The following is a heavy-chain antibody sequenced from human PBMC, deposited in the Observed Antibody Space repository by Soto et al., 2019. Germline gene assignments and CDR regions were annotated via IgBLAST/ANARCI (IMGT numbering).Heavy chain of an antibody. CDR1: GFTFSTYA. D-gene: IGHD2-21*02. Sequence: GSLRLSCAASGFTFSTYAMSWVRQAPGKGLEWVSAISDSGDSTYYADSVKGRYTISRDNSKNTLFLQMNSLRAEDTAVHSCAKVPVGSSGGACPFDYWGQGTLVTVSS. CDR2: ISDSGDST. CDR3: AKVPVGSSGGACPFDY. V-gene: IGHV3-23*01. J-gene: IGHJ4*01.